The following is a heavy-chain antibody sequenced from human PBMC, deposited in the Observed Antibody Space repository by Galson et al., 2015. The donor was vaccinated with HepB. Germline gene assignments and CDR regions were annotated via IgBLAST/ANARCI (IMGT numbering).Heavy chain of an antibody. V-gene: IGHV5-10-1*01. D-gene: IGHD4-17*01. J-gene: IGHJ2*01. CDR3: ARHYSDYGDYSAQWYFDL. CDR1: GYSFTSYW. Sequence: QSGAEVKKPGESLRISCKGSGYSFTSYWISWVRQMPGKGLEWMGRIDPSDSYTNYSPSFQGHVTISADKSISTAYLQWSSLKASDTAMYYCARHYSDYGDYSAQWYFDLWGRGTLVTVSS. CDR2: IDPSDSYT.